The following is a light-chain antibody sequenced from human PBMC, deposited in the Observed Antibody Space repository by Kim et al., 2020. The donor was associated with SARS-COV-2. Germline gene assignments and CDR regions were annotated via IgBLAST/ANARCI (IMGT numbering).Light chain of an antibody. CDR3: CSFAGNSVI. CDR2: DVT. V-gene: IGLV2-11*01. Sequence: QSALTQPRSVSGSPGQSVTMSCTGTRSDVGAYNYVWYQQHPGKAPKVVIYDVTNRPSGVPDRFSGSKSGNTASLTISGLQAEDEADYYCCSFAGNSVIFGGGTQLTVL. J-gene: IGLJ2*01. CDR1: RSDVGAYNY.